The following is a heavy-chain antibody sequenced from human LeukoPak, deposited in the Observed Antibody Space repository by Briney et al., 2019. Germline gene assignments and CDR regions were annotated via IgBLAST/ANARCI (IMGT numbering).Heavy chain of an antibody. V-gene: IGHV4-59*01. J-gene: IGHJ6*03. CDR1: GGSISSYY. D-gene: IGHD3-10*01. CDR2: IHYTGST. Sequence: SETLSLTCTVSGGSISSYYWSWIRQPPRKGLEWIGYIHYTGSTNYNPSLKSRVTISVDTSKNQFSLKLSSVNAADTAVDYCARVEEGYGSGRRENYYYYYMDVWGKGTTVTISS. CDR3: ARVEEGYGSGRRENYYYYYMDV.